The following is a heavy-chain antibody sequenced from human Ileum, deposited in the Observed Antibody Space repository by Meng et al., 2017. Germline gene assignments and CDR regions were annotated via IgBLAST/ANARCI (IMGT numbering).Heavy chain of an antibody. D-gene: IGHD1-1*01. J-gene: IGHJ4*02. CDR1: GGSISSGGYY. CDR3: ARGGTAYFDY. Sequence: QVQLQESGPGLVKPSQTLSLPCTVSGGSISSGGYYWSWIRQHPGKGLEWIGYIYDSGSTYYNQSLKSRIAISGDTSKNQFSLNLSSVTAADTAVYYCARGGTAYFDYWGQGTLVTVYS. V-gene: IGHV4-31*03. CDR2: IYDSGST.